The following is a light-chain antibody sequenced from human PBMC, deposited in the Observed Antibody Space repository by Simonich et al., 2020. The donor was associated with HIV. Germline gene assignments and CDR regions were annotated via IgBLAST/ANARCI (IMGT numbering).Light chain of an antibody. Sequence: SYELTQPPSVSVSPGQTARITCSGDALPKQYAYWYQQKPGQAPVLVIYKDSERPSGIPDRFSGSKSGNTAFLTVSGLQAEDEADYYCSSYAGSNNLVFGGGTKVTVL. CDR3: SSYAGSNNLV. CDR2: KDS. CDR1: ALPKQY. J-gene: IGLJ3*02. V-gene: IGLV3-25*02.